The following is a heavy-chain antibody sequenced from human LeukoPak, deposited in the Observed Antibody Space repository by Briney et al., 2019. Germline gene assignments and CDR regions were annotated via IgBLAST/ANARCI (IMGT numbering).Heavy chain of an antibody. CDR2: IRSKAYRGTT. CDR1: GFTFGDFA. J-gene: IGHJ4*02. D-gene: IGHD2/OR15-2a*01. Sequence: GGSLRLSCTASGFTFGDFAMNWVRQAPGKGLEWVGFIRSKAYRGTTEYAASVKGRFTISRDDSKNIAYLQMNSLETEDTAVYSCTRSFRNISPYYYFDYWGQGTLVTVSS. V-gene: IGHV3-49*04. CDR3: TRSFRNISPYYYFDY.